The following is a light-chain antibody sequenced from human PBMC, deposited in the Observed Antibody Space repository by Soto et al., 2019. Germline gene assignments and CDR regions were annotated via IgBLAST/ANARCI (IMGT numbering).Light chain of an antibody. CDR2: HAS. J-gene: IGKJ5*01. CDR3: PKYYGLPPLT. V-gene: IGKV1-33*01. Sequence: DIQMTQSPSSLSASIGDRVTITCQASQNITNNLSWYQQKPGKAPNLLIYHASKLAKGVTSRFSGSRSGTDFSFIITSLQREDLATYYCPKYYGLPPLTFGQGTRLEIK. CDR1: QNITNN.